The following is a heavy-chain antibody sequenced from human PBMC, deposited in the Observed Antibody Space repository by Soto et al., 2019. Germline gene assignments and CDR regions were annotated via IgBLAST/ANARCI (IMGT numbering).Heavy chain of an antibody. Sequence: QVQLVESGGGVVQPGRSLRLSCAASGFTFSSYGMHWVRQAPGKGLEWVAVISYDGSNKYYADSVKGRFTISRDNSKNTLYLQMNSLRGEDTAVYYCAKYKHIVVVTAPFDYWGQGTLVTVSS. CDR1: GFTFSSYG. J-gene: IGHJ4*02. D-gene: IGHD2-21*02. CDR2: ISYDGSNK. V-gene: IGHV3-30*18. CDR3: AKYKHIVVVTAPFDY.